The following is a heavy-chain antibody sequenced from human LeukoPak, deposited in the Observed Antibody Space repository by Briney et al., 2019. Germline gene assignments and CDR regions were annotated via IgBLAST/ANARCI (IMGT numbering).Heavy chain of an antibody. CDR2: INPSGGST. CDR3: ARSGVGGTYYYYYYYGMDV. Sequence: ASVKVSGKASGCTFTSYYMHWVRQAPGQGLEWMGIINPSGGSTSYAQKFQGRVTMTRDTSTSTVYMELSSLRSEDTAVYYCARSGVGGTYYYYYYYGMDVWGQGTTVTVSS. D-gene: IGHD1-26*01. CDR1: GCTFTSYY. V-gene: IGHV1-46*01. J-gene: IGHJ6*02.